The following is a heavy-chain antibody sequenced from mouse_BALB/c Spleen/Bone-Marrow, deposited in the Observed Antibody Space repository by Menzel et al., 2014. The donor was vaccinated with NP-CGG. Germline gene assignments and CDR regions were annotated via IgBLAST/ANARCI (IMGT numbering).Heavy chain of an antibody. Sequence: VQLQQSGAELVKPGASVKLSCTASGFNIKETYMHWVKQRPEQGLEWIGRIDPANGNTKYDPKFQGKATITADTSSNTAYLQLSSLTSEDTAVYYCATLTTVVDAMDYWGQGTSVTVSS. CDR1: GFNIKETY. CDR2: IDPANGNT. D-gene: IGHD1-1*01. CDR3: ATLTTVVDAMDY. J-gene: IGHJ4*01. V-gene: IGHV14-3*02.